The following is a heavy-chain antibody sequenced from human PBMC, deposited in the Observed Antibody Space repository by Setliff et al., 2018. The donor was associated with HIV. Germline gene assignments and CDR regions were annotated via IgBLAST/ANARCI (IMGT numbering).Heavy chain of an antibody. CDR1: DDSFSTHY. CDR2: IYASGST. J-gene: IGHJ4*02. CDR3: ARLGWAIDRGGYALRFDY. V-gene: IGHV4-4*09. D-gene: IGHD3-22*01. Sequence: SETLSLTCNVSDDSFSTHYWSWVRQPPGKGLEWIGYIYASGSTNYNPSLTSRVTISIDTSKNQFSLRLSSVTAADTALYYCARLGWAIDRGGYALRFDYWGQGTLVTVSS.